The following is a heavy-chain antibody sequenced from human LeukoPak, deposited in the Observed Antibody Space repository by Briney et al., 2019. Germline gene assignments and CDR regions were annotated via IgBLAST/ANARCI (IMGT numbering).Heavy chain of an antibody. CDR2: IKQDGSEK. J-gene: IGHJ4*02. CDR1: GFPFSDFW. V-gene: IGHV3-7*01. Sequence: GGSLRLSCAASGFPFSDFWMDWVRQAPGKGMEWVANIKQDGSEKYYADPVKGRFTISRDNTKNSLYLQMNSLRAEDTAVYYCSARLDYWGQGALVTVSS. CDR3: SARLDY.